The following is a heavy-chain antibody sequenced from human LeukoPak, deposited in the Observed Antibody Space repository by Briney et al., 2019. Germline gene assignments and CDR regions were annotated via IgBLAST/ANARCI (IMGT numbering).Heavy chain of an antibody. J-gene: IGHJ4*02. CDR3: ARAPVYVASYYFDY. CDR2: ISYDGSNK. Sequence: GGSLRLSCAASGFTFSSYAMHWVRQAPGKGLEWVAVISYDGSNKYYADSVKGRFTISRDNSKNTLYMQMNSLRAEDTAVYYCARAPVYVASYYFDYWGQGTLVTVSS. D-gene: IGHD2-8*01. V-gene: IGHV3-30*04. CDR1: GFTFSSYA.